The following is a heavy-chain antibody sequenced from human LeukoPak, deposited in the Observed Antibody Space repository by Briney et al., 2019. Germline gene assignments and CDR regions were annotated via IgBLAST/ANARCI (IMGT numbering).Heavy chain of an antibody. CDR1: GFTFSSYA. CDR2: IGNSGGST. Sequence: GGSLRLSCAASGFTFSSYAMSWLRQAPGKGLEWVSTIGNSGGSTYYADSVKGRFTIARDDSENTLFLQMNSLRVDDTAVYYCARRDIVVIVSASDYWGQGTLVTVSS. J-gene: IGHJ4*02. D-gene: IGHD2-15*01. CDR3: ARRDIVVIVSASDY. V-gene: IGHV3-23*01.